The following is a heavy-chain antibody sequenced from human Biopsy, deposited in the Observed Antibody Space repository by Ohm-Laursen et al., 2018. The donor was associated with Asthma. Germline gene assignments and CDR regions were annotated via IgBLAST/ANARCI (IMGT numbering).Heavy chain of an antibody. D-gene: IGHD5-24*01. V-gene: IGHV4-4*03. CDR1: GGSISSSNW. CDR3: ARVKDGYNFDY. Sequence: PGTLSLTCAVSGGSISSSNWWSWVRQPPGKGLEWIGEIYHSGSTNYNPSLKSRATISVDRSKNQFSLKLSSVTAADTAVYYCARVKDGYNFDYWGQGTLVTVSS. J-gene: IGHJ4*02. CDR2: IYHSGST.